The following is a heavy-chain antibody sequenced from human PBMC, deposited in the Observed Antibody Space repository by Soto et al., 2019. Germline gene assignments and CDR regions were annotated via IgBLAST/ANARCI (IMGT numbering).Heavy chain of an antibody. CDR2: IYYSGST. CDR3: VRYNEIGYCISTICYPRGKFDY. Sequence: LETLTLTCTVSGGSISGYYWSCIMQPPGKGLEWIGYIYYSGSTNYNPPLKSRVTISVDTSKNQFSLKLSSVTAADTAVYYCVRYNEIGYCISTICYPRGKFDYWGQGTLVTVSS. D-gene: IGHD2-2*01. CDR1: GGSISGYY. V-gene: IGHV4-59*12. J-gene: IGHJ4*02.